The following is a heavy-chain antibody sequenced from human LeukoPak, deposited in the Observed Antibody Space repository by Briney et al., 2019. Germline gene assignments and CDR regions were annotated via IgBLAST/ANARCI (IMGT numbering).Heavy chain of an antibody. V-gene: IGHV3-7*04. CDR1: GFSFSSYW. Sequence: GGSLRLSCAASGFSFSSYWMTWVRQAPGKGVEWVANIKQDGSEKYYVDSVKGRFTISRDNAKNSLFLQLNSLRAEDTAVYYCARPDGTTDVYFFDYWGQGTLVTVSS. CDR3: ARPDGTTDVYFFDY. J-gene: IGHJ4*02. D-gene: IGHD5-24*01. CDR2: IKQDGSEK.